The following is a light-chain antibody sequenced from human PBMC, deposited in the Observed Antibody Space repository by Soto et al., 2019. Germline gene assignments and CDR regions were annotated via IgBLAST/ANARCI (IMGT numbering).Light chain of an antibody. J-gene: IGKJ1*01. CDR1: QSVSSY. CDR2: DAS. V-gene: IGKV3-11*01. CDR3: QQRSNWPPTWT. Sequence: EIVLTQSPATLSLSPGERATLSCRASQSVSSYLAWYQQKPGQAPRLLIYDASNRATGIPARFSGSGSGTDFTLTISSLAPEDFAVYYCQQRSNWPPTWTFGQGTKVDIK.